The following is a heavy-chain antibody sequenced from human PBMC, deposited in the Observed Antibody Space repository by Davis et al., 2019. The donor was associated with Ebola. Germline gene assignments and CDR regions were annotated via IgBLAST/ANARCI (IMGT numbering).Heavy chain of an antibody. V-gene: IGHV3-23*01. Sequence: GESLKISCAASGFTFSNYWMHWVRQASGKGLEWVSAISGSGDSTYYADSVKGRFTISRDNSKSTLYLQMNSLRAEDTAVYYCAKDLQFYYGSADYWGQGTLVTVSA. D-gene: IGHD3-10*01. CDR3: AKDLQFYYGSADY. CDR1: GFTFSNYW. CDR2: ISGSGDST. J-gene: IGHJ4*02.